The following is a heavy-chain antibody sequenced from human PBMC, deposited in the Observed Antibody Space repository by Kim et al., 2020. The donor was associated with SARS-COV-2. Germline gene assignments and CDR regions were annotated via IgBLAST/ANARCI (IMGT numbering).Heavy chain of an antibody. D-gene: IGHD1-26*01. CDR1: GYTFTSYY. V-gene: IGHV1-46*01. CDR2: INPSGGTT. J-gene: IGHJ6*02. Sequence: ASVKVSCKASGYTFTSYYMHWVRQAPGQGLEWMGKINPSGGTTSYAHKSQDIVTMTRDTSPSTFHMELSSLRSEDTAVYYYARDVSRVGIYYGRDVWGQGTSVTVSS. CDR3: ARDVSRVGIYYGRDV.